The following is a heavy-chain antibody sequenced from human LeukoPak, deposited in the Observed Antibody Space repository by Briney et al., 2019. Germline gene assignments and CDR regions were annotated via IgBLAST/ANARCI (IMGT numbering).Heavy chain of an antibody. CDR3: ARDRSMPGRWRHSDY. J-gene: IGHJ4*01. Sequence: SETLSLTCTVSGDSISSYYWSWIRQPPGKGLEWIGCVSYSGSTNYNPSLKSRVTISVDTSKNQFSLRLSSVTAADTAVYYCARDRSMPGRWRHSDYWGHGTLVTVYS. V-gene: IGHV4-59*01. D-gene: IGHD5-24*01. CDR2: VSYSGST. CDR1: GDSISSYY.